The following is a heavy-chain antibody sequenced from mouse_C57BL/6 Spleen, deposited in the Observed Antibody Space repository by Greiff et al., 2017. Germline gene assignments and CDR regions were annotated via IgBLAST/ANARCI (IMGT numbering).Heavy chain of an antibody. CDR2: IHPNSGST. CDR3: AREGLYYGYAMDY. CDR1: GYTFTSYW. Sequence: QVHVKQPGAELVKPGASVKLSCKASGYTFTSYWMHWVKQRPGQGLEWIGMIHPNSGSTNYNEKFKSKATLTVDKSSSTAYMQLSSLTSEDSAVYYCAREGLYYGYAMDYWGQGTSVTVSS. D-gene: IGHD2-1*01. V-gene: IGHV1-64*01. J-gene: IGHJ4*01.